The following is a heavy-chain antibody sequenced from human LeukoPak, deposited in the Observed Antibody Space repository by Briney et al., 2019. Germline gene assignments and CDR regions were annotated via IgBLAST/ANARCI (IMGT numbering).Heavy chain of an antibody. CDR2: ISHDGSTK. D-gene: IGHD3-10*01. J-gene: IGHJ6*02. Sequence: GGSLRLSCEASGFTFSSYPMFWVRLAPGKGPEWVAMISHDGSTKHYADTVKGRFTISRDNSKNTLYLQMNSLRAEDTAVYYCAKDNPLLWFGEYYGMDVWGQGTTVTVSS. V-gene: IGHV3-30-3*01. CDR1: GFTFSSYP. CDR3: AKDNPLLWFGEYYGMDV.